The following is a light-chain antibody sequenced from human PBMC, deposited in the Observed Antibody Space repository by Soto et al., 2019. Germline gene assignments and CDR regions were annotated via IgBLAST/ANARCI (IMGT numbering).Light chain of an antibody. CDR2: GNS. Sequence: QSVLTQPPSVSGAPGQRVTISCTGSSSNIGAGYDVHWYQQLPGTAPKLLFYGNSNRPSGVPDRFSGSKSGTSASLAITGFQAEDEADYYCQSYDSCLNGRVFGTGTKVTVL. CDR3: QSYDSCLNGRV. CDR1: SSNIGAGYD. J-gene: IGLJ1*01. V-gene: IGLV1-40*01.